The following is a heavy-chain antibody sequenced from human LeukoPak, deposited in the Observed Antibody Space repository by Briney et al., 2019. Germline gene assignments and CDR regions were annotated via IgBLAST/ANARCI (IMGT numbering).Heavy chain of an antibody. CDR3: ARDRFWRPRLDY. D-gene: IGHD3-3*01. CDR2: ISSSGSTI. CDR1: GFTFSDYY. Sequence: GGPLRLSSAASGFTFSDYYMSWIRQAPGKGLEWVSYISSSGSTIYYADSVKGRFTISRDNAKNSLYLQMNSLRAEDTAVYYCARDRFWRPRLDYWGQGTLVTVSS. V-gene: IGHV3-11*01. J-gene: IGHJ4*02.